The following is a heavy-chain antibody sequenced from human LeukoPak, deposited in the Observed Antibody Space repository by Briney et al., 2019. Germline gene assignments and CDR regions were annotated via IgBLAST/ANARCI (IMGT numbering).Heavy chain of an antibody. V-gene: IGHV3-43*02. CDR1: GFTFDDYA. CDR3: AKDMDTAMVTVSDY. D-gene: IGHD5-18*01. CDR2: ISGDGGST. J-gene: IGHJ4*02. Sequence: PGGSLRLSCAASGFTFDDYAMHWVRQAPGKGLEWVSLISGDGGSTYYADSVKGRFTISRDNSKNSLYLQMNSMRTEDTALYYCAKDMDTAMVTVSDYWGQGTLVTVSS.